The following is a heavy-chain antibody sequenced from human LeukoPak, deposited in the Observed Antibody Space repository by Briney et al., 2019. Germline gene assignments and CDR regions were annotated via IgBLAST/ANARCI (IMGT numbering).Heavy chain of an antibody. CDR3: ARGRSAAAGPYFDY. CDR2: INPNSGGT. D-gene: IGHD6-13*01. CDR1: GYTFTDYF. Sequence: GASVKVSCKASGYTFTDYFMYWVRQAPGQGLEWMGWINPNSGGTNYAQKFQGRVTMTRDTSISTAYMELRRLRSDDTAVYYCARGRSAAAGPYFDYWGQGTLVTVSS. J-gene: IGHJ4*02. V-gene: IGHV1-2*02.